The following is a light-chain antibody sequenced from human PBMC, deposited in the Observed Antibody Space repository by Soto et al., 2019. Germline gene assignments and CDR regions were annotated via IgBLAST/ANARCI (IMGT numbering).Light chain of an antibody. CDR3: QQFSSYPLT. Sequence: EIVMTQSPATLSVSPGASATLSFGASQSVTSNLAWYQQKPGQAPRLLIYGASSRATGIPDRFSGSGSGTDFTLTISRLEPEDFAVYYCQQFSSYPLTFGGGTKVDIK. CDR2: GAS. J-gene: IGKJ4*01. CDR1: QSVTSN. V-gene: IGKV3-20*01.